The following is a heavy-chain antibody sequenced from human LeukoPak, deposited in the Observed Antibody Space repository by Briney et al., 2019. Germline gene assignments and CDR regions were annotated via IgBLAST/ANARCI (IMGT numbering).Heavy chain of an antibody. CDR3: ARVGSDYDILTGPPDH. D-gene: IGHD3-9*01. CDR2: IYSGGST. J-gene: IGHJ4*02. CDR1: GFTVSSNY. Sequence: PGGSLRLSCAASGFTVSSNYMSWVRQAPGKGLEWVSVIYSGGSTYYADSVKGRFTISRDNSKNTLYLQMNSLRAEDTAVYYCARVGSDYDILTGPPDHWGQGTLVTVSS. V-gene: IGHV3-53*01.